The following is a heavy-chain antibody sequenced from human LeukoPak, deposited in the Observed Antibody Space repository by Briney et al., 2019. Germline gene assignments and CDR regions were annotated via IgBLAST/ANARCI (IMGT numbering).Heavy chain of an antibody. CDR3: ARGLWFGDENPPYFDY. CDR1: GDSINNYY. V-gene: IGHV4-4*07. J-gene: IGHJ4*02. D-gene: IGHD3-10*01. CDR2: IYTSEST. Sequence: SETLSLTCTVSGDSINNYYWSWIRQPAGKGLEWIGRIYTSESTNYNPSLKSRVTISVDTSRNQFSLKLSSVTAADTAVYYCARGLWFGDENPPYFDYWGQGILVTVSS.